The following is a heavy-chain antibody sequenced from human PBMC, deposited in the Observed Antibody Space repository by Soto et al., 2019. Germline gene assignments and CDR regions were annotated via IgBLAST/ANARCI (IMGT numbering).Heavy chain of an antibody. CDR1: GFTVSSYG. Sequence: QVQLVESGGGVVQPGRSLRLSCAASGFTVSSYGMHWVRQAPVKGLEWVAVISYDGSNKYYAGSVKGRFTISSDNSKNTLYLQMNRLRAEDTAVYYCAKAIWFGELGAFDYWGQGTLVTVSS. V-gene: IGHV3-30*18. CDR3: AKAIWFGELGAFDY. J-gene: IGHJ4*02. CDR2: ISYDGSNK. D-gene: IGHD3-10*01.